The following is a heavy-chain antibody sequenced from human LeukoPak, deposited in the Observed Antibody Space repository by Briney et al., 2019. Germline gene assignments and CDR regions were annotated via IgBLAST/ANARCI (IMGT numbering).Heavy chain of an antibody. J-gene: IGHJ4*02. CDR1: GFTFTAYY. CDR2: INPSGGST. V-gene: IGHV1-46*01. CDR3: ARDWDIIAAAMGDLDY. D-gene: IGHD6-13*01. Sequence: ASVKVSCKTSGFTFTAYYIHWVRQAPGQGLEWMGIINPSGGSTSYAQKFQGRVTMTRDTSTSTVYMELSSLRSEDTAVYYCARDWDIIAAAMGDLDYWGQGTLVTVSS.